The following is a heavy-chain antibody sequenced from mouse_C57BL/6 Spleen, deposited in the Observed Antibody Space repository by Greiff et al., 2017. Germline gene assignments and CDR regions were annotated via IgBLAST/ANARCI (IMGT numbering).Heavy chain of an antibody. D-gene: IGHD2-10*02. CDR1: GFTFSDYY. V-gene: IGHV5-12*01. CDR2: ISNGGGST. CDR3: ASGVYGKIDY. Sequence: EVKLVESGGGLVQPGGSLKLSCAASGFTFSDYYMYWVRQTPEKRLEWVAYISNGGGSTYYPDSVKGRFTISRNNAKNTLYLQMRRLKSEDTAMYYCASGVYGKIDYWGQGTTLTVSS. J-gene: IGHJ2*01.